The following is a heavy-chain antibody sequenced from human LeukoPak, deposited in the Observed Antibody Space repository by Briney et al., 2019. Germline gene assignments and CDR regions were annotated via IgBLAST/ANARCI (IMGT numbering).Heavy chain of an antibody. CDR1: GFSFSTSGMC. D-gene: IGHD5-18*01. J-gene: IGHJ4*02. CDR2: IDWDDGK. Sequence: SGPALVKPTQTLTLACTFSGFSFSTSGMCVSWIRQPPGKALEWLARIDWDDGKYYSTSLKTRLTISKDTSKNQVVLTMTNMDPVDTATYYCARIRHVDTAMVQDYWGQGTLVTVSS. V-gene: IGHV2-70*11. CDR3: ARIRHVDTAMVQDY.